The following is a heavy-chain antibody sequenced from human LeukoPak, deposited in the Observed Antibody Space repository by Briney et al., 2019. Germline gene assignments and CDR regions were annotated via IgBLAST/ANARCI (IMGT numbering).Heavy chain of an antibody. J-gene: IGHJ4*02. Sequence: GGSLRLSCAASGFTFSSYWMSWVRQAPGKGLEWVANIKQDGSEKYYVDSVKGRFTISRDNAKNSLYPQMNSLRAEDTAVYYCARPYVLRFLEWLPFDYWGQGTLVTVSS. D-gene: IGHD3-3*01. CDR3: ARPYVLRFLEWLPFDY. CDR1: GFTFSSYW. CDR2: IKQDGSEK. V-gene: IGHV3-7*01.